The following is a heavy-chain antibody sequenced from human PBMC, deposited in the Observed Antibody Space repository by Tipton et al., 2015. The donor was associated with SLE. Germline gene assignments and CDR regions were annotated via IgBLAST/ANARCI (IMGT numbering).Heavy chain of an antibody. J-gene: IGHJ4*02. Sequence: SLRLSCAASGFTFSGYAMSWVRQAPGKGLEWVSAISGSSGSTYYADSVKGRFTISRDNSKNTLYLQMNSLRAEDTAVYYCAKAVSTSIGYDYWGQGTLVTVSS. V-gene: IGHV3-23*01. CDR1: GFTFSGYA. D-gene: IGHD6-25*01. CDR3: AKAVSTSIGYDY. CDR2: ISGSSGST.